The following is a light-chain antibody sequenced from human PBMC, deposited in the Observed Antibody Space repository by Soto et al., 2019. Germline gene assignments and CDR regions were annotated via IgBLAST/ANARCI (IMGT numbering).Light chain of an antibody. CDR3: QQYNSYLVT. CDR2: KAS. V-gene: IGKV1-5*03. J-gene: IGKJ4*01. CDR1: QSISSW. Sequence: DIQMTQSPSTLSASVGDRVTITCRASQSISSWLAWYQQIPGKAPKLLIYKASNLETAVPSRFSGSGSGTEFTLTISSLHPDDFATYYCQQYNSYLVTFGGGTTVEIK.